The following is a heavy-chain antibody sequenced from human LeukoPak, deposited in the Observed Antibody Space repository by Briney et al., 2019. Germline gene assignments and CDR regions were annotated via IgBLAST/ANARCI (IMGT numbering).Heavy chain of an antibody. D-gene: IGHD6-13*01. V-gene: IGHV4-59*01. Sequence: PSETLSLTCTVSGGSISSYYWSWIRQPPGKGLEWIGYIYDSGSTNYNPSLKSRVTISADTSKNQFSLKLSSVTAADTAVYYCARVLGGSSWDASGHWGQGTLVTVSS. J-gene: IGHJ4*02. CDR3: ARVLGGSSWDASGH. CDR2: IYDSGST. CDR1: GGSISSYY.